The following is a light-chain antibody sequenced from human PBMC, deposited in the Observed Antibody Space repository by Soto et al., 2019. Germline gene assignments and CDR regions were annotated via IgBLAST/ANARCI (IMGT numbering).Light chain of an antibody. J-gene: IGLJ2*01. CDR2: LNSDGSH. Sequence: QLVLTQSPSASASLGASVRLTCTLSSGHSNYAIAWHQQQPEKGPRFLIKLNSDGSHIKGDGIPDRFSGSRSGAERYLTISSLQSEDEADYYCQTWGTGIHVVFGGGTKLTVL. CDR3: QTWGTGIHVV. V-gene: IGLV4-69*01. CDR1: SGHSNYA.